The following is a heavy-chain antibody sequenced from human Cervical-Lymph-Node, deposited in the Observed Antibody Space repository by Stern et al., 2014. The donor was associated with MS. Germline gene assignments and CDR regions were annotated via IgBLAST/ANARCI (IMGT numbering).Heavy chain of an antibody. V-gene: IGHV3-23*04. J-gene: IGHJ4*02. D-gene: IGHD4-17*01. CDR1: ESNFGCYA. Sequence: EVQLVESGGGLVQPGGSLRLSCAGSESNFGCYAMSWVRQAPGKGLEWASGVGGSDSTTHYADSVKGRFTISRDNSKNTLYLQMNSLRADDTAVYYCAKDRGGLVDTGTLDCWGQGTLVSVSS. CDR3: AKDRGGLVDTGTLDC. CDR2: VGGSDSTT.